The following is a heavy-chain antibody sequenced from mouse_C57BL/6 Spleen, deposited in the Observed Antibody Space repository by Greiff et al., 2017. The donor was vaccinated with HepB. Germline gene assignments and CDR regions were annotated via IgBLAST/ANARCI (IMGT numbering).Heavy chain of an antibody. V-gene: IGHV5-9-1*02. D-gene: IGHD2-4*01. CDR3: TRMDSGDYGFAY. CDR1: GFTFSSYA. J-gene: IGHJ3*01. CDR2: ISSGGDYI. Sequence: EVQRVESGEGLVKPGGSLKLSCAASGFTFSSYAMSWVRQTPEKRLEWVAYISSGGDYIYYADTGKGRFTISRDNARNTLYLQMSSLKSEDTAMYYCTRMDSGDYGFAYWGQGTLVTVSA.